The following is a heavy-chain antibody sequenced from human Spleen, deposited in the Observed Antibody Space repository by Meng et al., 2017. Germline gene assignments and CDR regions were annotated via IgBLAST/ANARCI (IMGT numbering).Heavy chain of an antibody. CDR2: MNPNSGNT. D-gene: IGHD5-12*01. CDR3: AREDIGYSGYGDY. J-gene: IGHJ4*02. Sequence: ASVKVSCKASGYTFTSYDINWVRQATGQGLEWMGWMNPNSGNTGYAQKFQGRVIMSRNTSISTAYMELSSLRSEDTAVYYCAREDIGYSGYGDYWGQGTLVTVSS. V-gene: IGHV1-8*01. CDR1: GYTFTSYD.